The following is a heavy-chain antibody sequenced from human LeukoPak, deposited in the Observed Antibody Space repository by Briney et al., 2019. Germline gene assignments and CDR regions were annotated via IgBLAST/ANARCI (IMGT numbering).Heavy chain of an antibody. V-gene: IGHV4-39*01. CDR2: IYYSGST. J-gene: IGHJ4*02. Sequence: SETLSLTCSVSGGSISSSSYYWGWIRQPPGRGLEWIGSIYYSGSTYYNPSLKSRLTISVDTSKNQFFLKLSSVTAADTAVYYCARNVLGIFDNWGQGTLVTVSS. CDR3: ARNVLGIFDN. CDR1: GGSISSSSYY. D-gene: IGHD7-27*01.